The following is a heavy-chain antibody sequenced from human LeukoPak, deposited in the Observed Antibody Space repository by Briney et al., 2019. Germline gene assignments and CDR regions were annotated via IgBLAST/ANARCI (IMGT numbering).Heavy chain of an antibody. CDR2: ISDTGHAI. J-gene: IGHJ4*02. V-gene: IGHV3-48*02. Sequence: PGGSLRLSCAASGLTFSKSALTWVRQAPGKGPEWVSYISDTGHAIYYADSVKGRFIISRDNARNSLYLQMNSLRDEDTAVYYCARERQQLVEGPFDYWGQGTLVTVSS. CDR3: ARERQQLVEGPFDY. D-gene: IGHD6-13*01. CDR1: GLTFSKSA.